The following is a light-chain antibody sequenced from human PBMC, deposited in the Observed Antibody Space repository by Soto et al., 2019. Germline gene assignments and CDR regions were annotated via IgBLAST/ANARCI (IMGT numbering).Light chain of an antibody. J-gene: IGLJ3*02. V-gene: IGLV2-14*01. CDR1: SSDIGDYNY. CDR2: EVG. CDR3: SSHTSTSTGV. Sequence: QSVLTQPASVSGSPGQSITISCTGTSSDIGDYNYVSWYQQHPGKAPKLIIFEVGDRPSGVSNRFSGSKSGYTASLTISGLQAEDEADYYCSSHTSTSTGVFGAGTKVTVL.